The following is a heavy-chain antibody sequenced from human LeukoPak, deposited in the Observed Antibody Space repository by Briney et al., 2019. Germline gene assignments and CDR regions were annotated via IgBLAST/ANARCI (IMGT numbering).Heavy chain of an antibody. D-gene: IGHD3-10*01. V-gene: IGHV1-18*01. Sequence: ASVKVSCKASGYTFTSYAMNWVRQAPGQGLEWMGWISAYNGNTNYAQKLQGRVTMTTDTSTSTAYMELRSLRSDDTAVYYCAREYYYGSGRPGLPRAVDYWGQGTLVTVSS. CDR3: AREYYYGSGRPGLPRAVDY. J-gene: IGHJ4*02. CDR2: ISAYNGNT. CDR1: GYTFTSYA.